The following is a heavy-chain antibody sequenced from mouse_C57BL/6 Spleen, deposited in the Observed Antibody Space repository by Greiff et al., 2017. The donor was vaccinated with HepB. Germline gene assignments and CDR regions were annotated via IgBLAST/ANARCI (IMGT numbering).Heavy chain of an antibody. CDR2: IDPETGGT. Sequence: QVHVKQSGAELVRPGASVTLSCKASGYTFTDYEMHWVKQTPVHGLEWIGAIDPETGGTAYNQKFKGKAILTADKSSSTAYMELRSLTSEDSAVYYCTKTAQATEYFDYWGQGTTLTVSS. CDR3: TKTAQATEYFDY. CDR1: GYTFTDYE. J-gene: IGHJ2*01. V-gene: IGHV1-15*01. D-gene: IGHD3-2*02.